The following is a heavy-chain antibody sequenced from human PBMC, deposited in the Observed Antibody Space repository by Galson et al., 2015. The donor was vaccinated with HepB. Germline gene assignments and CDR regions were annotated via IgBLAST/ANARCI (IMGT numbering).Heavy chain of an antibody. D-gene: IGHD6-19*01. CDR3: ASGDSSGWNGYFDY. Sequence: SVKVSCKASGYTFTSYGISWVRQAPGQGLEWMGWISAYNGNTNYAQKLQGRVTMTTDTSTSTAHMELRSLRSDDTAVYYCASGDSSGWNGYFDYWGQGTLVTVSS. CDR2: ISAYNGNT. J-gene: IGHJ4*02. CDR1: GYTFTSYG. V-gene: IGHV1-18*04.